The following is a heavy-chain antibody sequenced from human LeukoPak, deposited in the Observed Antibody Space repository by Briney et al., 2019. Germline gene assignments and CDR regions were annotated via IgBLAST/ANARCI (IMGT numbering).Heavy chain of an antibody. J-gene: IGHJ4*02. Sequence: GESLKISCAASGITLSIYWMSWVRQAPGKGLEWVANIKQDGSEKYYVDSVNGRFIISRDNANNSLYLQMNSLRAEDTAVYYCARSGSGYFDYWGQGTLVTVSS. V-gene: IGHV3-7*03. CDR2: IKQDGSEK. CDR3: ARSGSGYFDY. CDR1: GITLSIYW.